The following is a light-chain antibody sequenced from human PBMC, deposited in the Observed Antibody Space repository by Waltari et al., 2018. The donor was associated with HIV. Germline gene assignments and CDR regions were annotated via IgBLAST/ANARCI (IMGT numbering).Light chain of an antibody. CDR1: SSNIGSNT. J-gene: IGLJ3*02. CDR2: SNN. CDR3: AAWDDSLNGPWV. V-gene: IGLV1-44*01. Sequence: QSVLTQPPSASGTHGQRVTISCSGRSSNIGSNTVNWYQQLPGTAPKLLIYSNNQRPSGVPDRFSGSKSGTSASLAISGLQSEDEADYYCAAWDDSLNGPWVFGGGTKLTVL.